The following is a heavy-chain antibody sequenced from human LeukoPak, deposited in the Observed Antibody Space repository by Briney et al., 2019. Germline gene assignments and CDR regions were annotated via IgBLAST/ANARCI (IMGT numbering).Heavy chain of an antibody. CDR1: GYTLSTYT. J-gene: IGHJ4*02. D-gene: IGHD2-15*01. Sequence: ASVKVYCKASGYTLSTYTMHWLRQAPGQRPEWMGCIYAGNGNVKYSQNFQARVTITRDTSANTAYLELSSLRSEDTAVYYCAREVAIWGQGTLVTVSS. V-gene: IGHV1-3*01. CDR2: IYAGNGNV. CDR3: AREVAI.